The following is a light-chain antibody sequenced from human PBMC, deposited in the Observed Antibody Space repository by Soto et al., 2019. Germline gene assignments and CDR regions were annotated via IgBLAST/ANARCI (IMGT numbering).Light chain of an antibody. CDR2: AVS. J-gene: IGKJ4*01. CDR3: QQSYTTPLT. CDR1: QSITTN. V-gene: IGKV1-39*01. Sequence: DIQMTQSPSSLSASVGDRVTITCRASQSITTNLNWYQHKPGTAPKLLMYAVSSLQSGVPSRFSGSGSGTDFTLTISSLPPEDFATYYCQQSYTTPLTFGGGTKVEIK.